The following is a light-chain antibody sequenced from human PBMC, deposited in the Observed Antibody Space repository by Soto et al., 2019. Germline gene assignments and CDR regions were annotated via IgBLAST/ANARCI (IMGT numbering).Light chain of an antibody. CDR2: AAS. J-gene: IGKJ5*01. Sequence: DIQLTQSPSFLSASAGDRVTITCRASQGISSFFAWYQQKPGRAPRLLIYAASTWQSGFPARFSGSGSGTEFTLTITSLQAEDFASYYCQHLDSLPITFGQGTRLEI. CDR3: QHLDSLPIT. V-gene: IGKV1-9*01. CDR1: QGISSF.